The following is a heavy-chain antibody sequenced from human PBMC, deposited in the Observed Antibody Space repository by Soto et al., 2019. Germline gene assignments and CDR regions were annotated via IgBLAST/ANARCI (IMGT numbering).Heavy chain of an antibody. V-gene: IGHV3-30*18. CDR3: AKAGIVGAPYLDY. Sequence: PGGSLRLSCAASGFTFSSYGMHWVRQAPGKGLEWVAVISYDGSNKYYADSVKGRFTISRDNSKNTLYLQMNSLRAEDTAVYYCAKAGIVGAPYLDYGGQGTLVTVSS. CDR2: ISYDGSNK. CDR1: GFTFSSYG. D-gene: IGHD1-26*01. J-gene: IGHJ4*02.